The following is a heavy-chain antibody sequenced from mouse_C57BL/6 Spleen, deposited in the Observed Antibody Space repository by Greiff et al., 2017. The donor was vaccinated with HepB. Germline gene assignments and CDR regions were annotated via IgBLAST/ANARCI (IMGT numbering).Heavy chain of an antibody. V-gene: IGHV5-6*02. CDR1: GFTFSSYG. D-gene: IGHD1-1*01. CDR3: ASRLITTVVATRDFDV. J-gene: IGHJ1*03. CDR2: ISSGGSYT. Sequence: EVMLVESGGDLVKPGGSLKLSCAASGFTFSSYGMSWVRQTPDKRLEWVATISSGGSYTYYPDSVKGRFTISRDNAKNTLYLQMSSLKSEDTAMYYCASRLITTVVATRDFDVWGTGTTVTVSS.